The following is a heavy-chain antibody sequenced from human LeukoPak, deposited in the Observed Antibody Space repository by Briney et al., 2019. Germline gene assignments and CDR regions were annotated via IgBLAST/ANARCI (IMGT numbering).Heavy chain of an antibody. CDR2: IKSDGSST. CDR3: ARDRDFRIDY. J-gene: IGHJ4*02. D-gene: IGHD3-3*01. V-gene: IGHV3-74*01. Sequence: PGGSLRLSCKVSGFTVSSNYMSWVRQAPGKGLEWVSRIKSDGSSTNYADSVKGRFTISRDNAKNTLYLQMNSLRAEDTAVYYCARDRDFRIDYWGQGTLVTVSS. CDR1: GFTVSSNY.